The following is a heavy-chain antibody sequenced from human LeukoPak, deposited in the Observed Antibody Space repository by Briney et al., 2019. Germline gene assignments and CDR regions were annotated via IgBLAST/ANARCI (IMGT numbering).Heavy chain of an antibody. CDR3: ARGLGLDSDY. CDR2: MNPNSGNT. D-gene: IGHD3-10*01. J-gene: IGHJ4*02. V-gene: IGHV1-8*03. Sequence: GASVKVSCKASGGTFSSYAISWVRQAPGQGLEWMGWMNPNSGNTGHAQKFQGRVTITRNTSISTAYMELSSLRSEDTAVYYCARGLGLDSDYWGQGTLVTVSS. CDR1: GGTFSSYA.